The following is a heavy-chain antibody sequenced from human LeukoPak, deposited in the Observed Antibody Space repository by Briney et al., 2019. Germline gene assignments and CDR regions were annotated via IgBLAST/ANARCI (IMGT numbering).Heavy chain of an antibody. D-gene: IGHD3-22*01. CDR3: AKGTGSSCYSFDY. J-gene: IGHJ4*02. V-gene: IGHV3-30*02. CDR2: IRYDGSNK. CDR1: GFTFSSYG. Sequence: PGGSLRLSCAASGFTFSSYGMHWVRQAPGKGLEWVAFIRYDGSNKYYADSVKGRFTISRDNSKNTLYLQMNSLRAEDTAVYYCAKGTGSSCYSFDYWGQETLLSVSS.